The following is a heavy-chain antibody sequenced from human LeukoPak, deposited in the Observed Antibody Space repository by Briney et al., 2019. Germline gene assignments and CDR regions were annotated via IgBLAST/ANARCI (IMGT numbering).Heavy chain of an antibody. Sequence: SETLSLTCTVSGGSISSYYWGWIRQPPGKGLEWIGSIYHSGSTYYNPSLKSRVTISVDTSKNQFSLKLSSVTAADTAVYYCARDRRGSYWYFDLWGRGTLVTVSS. J-gene: IGHJ2*01. V-gene: IGHV4-38-2*02. CDR2: IYHSGST. CDR3: ARDRRGSYWYFDL. D-gene: IGHD3-16*01. CDR1: GGSISSYY.